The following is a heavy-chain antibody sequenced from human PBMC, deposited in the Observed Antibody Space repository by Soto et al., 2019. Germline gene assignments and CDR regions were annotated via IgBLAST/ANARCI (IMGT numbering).Heavy chain of an antibody. CDR3: ARGSSGWSPLEPSHDY. Sequence: GGSLRLSCAASGFTFSSYWMSWVRQAPGKGLEWVANIKQDGSEKYYVDSVKGRFTISRDNAKNSLYLQMNSLRAEDTAVYYCARGSSGWSPLEPSHDYWGQGTLVTVSS. J-gene: IGHJ4*02. CDR1: GFTFSSYW. CDR2: IKQDGSEK. V-gene: IGHV3-7*04. D-gene: IGHD6-19*01.